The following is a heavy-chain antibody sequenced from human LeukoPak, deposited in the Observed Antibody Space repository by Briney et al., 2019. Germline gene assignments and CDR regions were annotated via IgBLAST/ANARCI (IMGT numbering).Heavy chain of an antibody. CDR1: GFTFSSYN. V-gene: IGHV3-48*01. CDR2: IGTSSSI. CDR3: ASAEYSSGWYGYFDY. J-gene: IGHJ4*02. Sequence: PGGSLRLSCAASGFTFSSYNMNWVRQAPGKGLEWVSYIGTSSSIYYADSVKGRFTISRDNAKNSLYLQMDSLRAEDTAVYYCASAEYSSGWYGYFDYWGQGTLVTVSS. D-gene: IGHD6-19*01.